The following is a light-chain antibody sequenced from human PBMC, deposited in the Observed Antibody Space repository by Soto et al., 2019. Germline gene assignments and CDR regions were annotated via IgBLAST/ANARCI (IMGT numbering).Light chain of an antibody. J-gene: IGKJ1*01. Sequence: DIQMTQSPSSLSASVGDRVTITCRASQGISNYLAWYQQKPGKVPKLLIYSASTLQSGVPSRFSGSGSATDFTLTISSLQPEDVAPYYCQKYNRAPRTFGPGTKVDIK. V-gene: IGKV1-27*01. CDR2: SAS. CDR3: QKYNRAPRT. CDR1: QGISNY.